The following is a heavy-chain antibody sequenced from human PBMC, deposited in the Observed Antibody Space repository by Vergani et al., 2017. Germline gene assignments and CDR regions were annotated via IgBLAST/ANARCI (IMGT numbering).Heavy chain of an antibody. J-gene: IGHJ6*03. Sequence: QVQLQQWGAGLLKPSETLSLTCAVYGGSFSGYYWSWIRQPQGKGLEWIGEINHSGSTNYNPSLKSRVTISVDTSKNQFSLKLSSVTAADTAVYYCARVQELYDFWSGYRVRYYYYMYVWGKGTTVTVSS. CDR3: ARVQELYDFWSGYRVRYYYYMYV. V-gene: IGHV4-34*01. CDR2: INHSGST. D-gene: IGHD3-3*01. CDR1: GGSFSGYY.